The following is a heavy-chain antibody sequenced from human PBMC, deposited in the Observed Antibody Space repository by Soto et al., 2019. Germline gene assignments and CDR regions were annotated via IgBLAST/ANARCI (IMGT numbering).Heavy chain of an antibody. CDR2: IYYSGTT. CDR3: ARTERHGPIDS. CDR1: GYSISSSNW. Sequence: QVQLQESGPGLVKPSDTLSLTCAVSGYSISSSNWWGWIRQPPGKGLEWIGYIYYSGTTYYNPSLMXRXTXPXXTSRKQFLLKITTVAAGDKAGSSGARTERHGPIDSWGQGTLVTVS. V-gene: IGHV4-28*01. J-gene: IGHJ4*02. D-gene: IGHD1-26*01.